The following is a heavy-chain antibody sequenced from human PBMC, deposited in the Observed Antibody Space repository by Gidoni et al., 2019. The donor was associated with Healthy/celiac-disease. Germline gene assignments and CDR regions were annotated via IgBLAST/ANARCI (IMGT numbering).Heavy chain of an antibody. D-gene: IGHD3-3*01. CDR2: ISYDGSNK. J-gene: IGHJ5*02. Sequence: QVQLVESGGGVVQPGRSLRLSCAASGFTFSSYAMHWVRQAPGKGLEWVAVISYDGSNKYYADSVKGRFTISRDNSKNTLYLQMNSLRAEDTAVYYCARGGSLRFLEWLFNWFDPWGQGTLVTVSS. V-gene: IGHV3-30-3*01. CDR3: ARGGSLRFLEWLFNWFDP. CDR1: GFTFSSYA.